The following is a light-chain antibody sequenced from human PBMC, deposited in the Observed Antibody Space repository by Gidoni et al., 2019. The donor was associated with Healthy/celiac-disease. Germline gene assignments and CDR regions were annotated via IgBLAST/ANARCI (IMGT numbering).Light chain of an antibody. V-gene: IGKV1-8*01. CDR1: QGISSY. CDR3: QQYYSYPYT. Sequence: AIRMTQSPSSFSASTGDRVTITCRASQGISSYLAWYQQKPGKAPKLLIYAASTLQSGVPSRFRGSGSGTDFTLTISCLQSEDFATYYCQQYYSYPYTFXQXTKLXIK. CDR2: AAS. J-gene: IGKJ2*01.